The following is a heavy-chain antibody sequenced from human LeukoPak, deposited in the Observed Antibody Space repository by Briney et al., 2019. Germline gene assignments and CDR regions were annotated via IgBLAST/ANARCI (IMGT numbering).Heavy chain of an antibody. CDR1: GGSISSGSCY. J-gene: IGHJ5*02. CDR2: IYTSGST. D-gene: IGHD2-2*01. V-gene: IGHV4-61*02. Sequence: PSETLSLTCTVSGGSISSGSCYWSWIRQPAGKGLEWIGRIYTSGSTNYNPSLKSRVTISVDTSKNQFSLKLSSVTAADTAVYYCARGDIVVVPAAMPASGWFDPWGQGTLVTVSS. CDR3: ARGDIVVVPAAMPASGWFDP.